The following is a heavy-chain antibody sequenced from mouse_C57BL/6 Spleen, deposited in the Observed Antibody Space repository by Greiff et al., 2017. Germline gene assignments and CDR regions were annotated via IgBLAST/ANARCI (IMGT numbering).Heavy chain of an antibody. D-gene: IGHD1-1*01. J-gene: IGHJ1*03. CDR1: GFTFSSYA. Sequence: EVKLMESGGGLVKPGGSLKLSCAASGFTFSSYAMSWVRQTPEKRLEWVATISDGGSYTYYPDNVKGRFTISRDNAKNNLYLQMSHLKSEDTAMYYCARFITLHWYFDVWGTGTTVTVSS. CDR2: ISDGGSYT. CDR3: ARFITLHWYFDV. V-gene: IGHV5-4*03.